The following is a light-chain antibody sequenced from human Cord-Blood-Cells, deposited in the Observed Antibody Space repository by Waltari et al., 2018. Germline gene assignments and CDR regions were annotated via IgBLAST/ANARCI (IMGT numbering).Light chain of an antibody. CDR1: QSVSNN. Sequence: EIVMTQSPATLSVSPGERATLSCRASQSVSNNLAWYQQKPGQAPRILIYGASTRATGIPARFSGSGSGTEFTLTISSLQSEDFAVYYCQQYNNWPYTFGQGTKLEIK. J-gene: IGKJ2*01. CDR2: GAS. CDR3: QQYNNWPYT. V-gene: IGKV3-15*01.